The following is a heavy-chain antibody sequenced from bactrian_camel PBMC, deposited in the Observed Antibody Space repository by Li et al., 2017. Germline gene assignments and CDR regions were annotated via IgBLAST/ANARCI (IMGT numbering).Heavy chain of an antibody. CDR3: VVDGPPKCFRIAPFSDY. CDR2: INSGGFTT. CDR1: GFTFSGYS. D-gene: IGHD1*01. V-gene: IGHV3S25*01. J-gene: IGHJ4*01. Sequence: QLVESGGGSVQPGGSLRLSCAASGFTFSGYSTYWVRQAPGKGLEWVSFINSGGFTTYYADSVKGRFTISRDNAKNTVYLQMNSLKPEDTAVYHCVVDGPPKCFRIAPFSDYWGQGTQVTVS.